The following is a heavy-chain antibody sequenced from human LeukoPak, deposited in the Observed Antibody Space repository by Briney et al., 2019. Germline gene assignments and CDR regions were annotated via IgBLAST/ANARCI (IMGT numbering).Heavy chain of an antibody. D-gene: IGHD2-15*01. CDR3: AREAATPPYFDY. CDR1: GGSISSSSYY. CDR2: IYYSGST. V-gene: IGHV4-39*07. Sequence: SETLSLTCTVSGGSISSSSYYWGWIRQPPGKGLEWIGSIYYSGSTYYNPSLKSRLTISVDTSKNQFSLKLSSVTAADTAVYYCAREAATPPYFDYWGRGTLVSVSS. J-gene: IGHJ4*02.